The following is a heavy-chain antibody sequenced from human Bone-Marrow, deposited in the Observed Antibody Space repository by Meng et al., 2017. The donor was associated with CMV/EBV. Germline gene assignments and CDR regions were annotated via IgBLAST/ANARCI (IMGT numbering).Heavy chain of an antibody. CDR1: GFSLSANGVG. CDR3: AHRKFYDFSTGYSTGHGAFHF. CDR2: IYWKDDK. D-gene: IGHD3-3*01. Sequence: SGPTLVKPTQTLTLTCTFSGFSLSANGVGVGWIRQPPGKALEWLALIYWKDDKRYSPSLKSRLAITKDTSKNQVVLTMTNMAPADTATYYCAHRKFYDFSTGYSTGHGAFHFWGQGTLVTVSS. V-gene: IGHV2-5*01. J-gene: IGHJ4*03.